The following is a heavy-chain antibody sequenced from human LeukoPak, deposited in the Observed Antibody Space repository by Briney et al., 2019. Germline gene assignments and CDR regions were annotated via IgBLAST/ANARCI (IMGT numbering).Heavy chain of an antibody. CDR1: GESFSSYY. V-gene: IGHV4-34*01. CDR3: ARGRGRVAAAGTSFDY. J-gene: IGHJ4*02. Sequence: SETLSLTCAVYGESFSSYYWSWIRQPPGKGLEWIGEINHSGSTNYNPSLKSRVTISVDTSKNQFSLKLSSVTAADTAVYYCARGRGRVAAAGTSFDYWGQGTPVTVSS. D-gene: IGHD6-13*01. CDR2: INHSGST.